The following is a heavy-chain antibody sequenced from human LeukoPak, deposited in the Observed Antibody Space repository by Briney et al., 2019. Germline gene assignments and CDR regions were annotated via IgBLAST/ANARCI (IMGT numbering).Heavy chain of an antibody. CDR1: GGSISSYY. CDR2: MHNSGNT. J-gene: IGHJ6*02. CDR3: ARGWMDV. Sequence: PSETLSLTCTVSGGSISSYYWSWIRQPPGKGLEWIGYMHNSGNTNYNPSLKSRVTITVDTSKNQFPLKLSSVTAADTAVYYCARGWMDVWGQGTTVTVSS. V-gene: IGHV4-59*01.